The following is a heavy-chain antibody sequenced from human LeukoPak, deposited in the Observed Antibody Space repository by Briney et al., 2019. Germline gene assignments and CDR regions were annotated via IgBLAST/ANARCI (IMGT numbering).Heavy chain of an antibody. CDR3: ARECGGDCYSSFDI. D-gene: IGHD2-21*02. V-gene: IGHV3-11*06. J-gene: IGHJ3*02. CDR1: GFTSSDYY. Sequence: GGSLRLSCAASGFTSSDYYMSWIRQAPGKGLEWVSYISSSSSYTNYADSVKGRFTISRDNAKNSLYLRMNSLRAEDTAVYYCARECGGDCYSSFDIWGQGTMVTVSS. CDR2: ISSSSSYT.